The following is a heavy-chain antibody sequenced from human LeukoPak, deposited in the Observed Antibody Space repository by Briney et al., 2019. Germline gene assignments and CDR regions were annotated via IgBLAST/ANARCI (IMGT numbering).Heavy chain of an antibody. CDR3: ARASGFYGVGYYGMDV. CDR1: GVSISSYY. Sequence: SETLSLTCTGSGVSISSYYGSWVRQPPGKGLEWIGYIYYSGSTNYNPSLKSRVTISVDTSKNQFSLKLSSVTAADTAVYYCARASGFYGVGYYGMDVWGQGTTVTVSS. V-gene: IGHV4-59*01. D-gene: IGHD4-17*01. CDR2: IYYSGST. J-gene: IGHJ6*02.